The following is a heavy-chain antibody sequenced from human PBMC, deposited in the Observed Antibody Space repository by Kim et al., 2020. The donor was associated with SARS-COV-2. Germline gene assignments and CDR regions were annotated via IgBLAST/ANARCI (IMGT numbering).Heavy chain of an antibody. Sequence: GGSLRLSCAASGFTFSNYAMSWVRQAPGKGLEWVSTISGDGRSTLYADSEEGRFTISRDNSKDTMYLQMNTLRAEDTAIYYCAKVKDLCPNGVCFNPWFSWGQGTLVTVSS. D-gene: IGHD2-8*01. CDR2: ISGDGRST. CDR1: GFTFSNYA. CDR3: AKVKDLCPNGVCFNPWFS. J-gene: IGHJ5*02. V-gene: IGHV3-23*01.